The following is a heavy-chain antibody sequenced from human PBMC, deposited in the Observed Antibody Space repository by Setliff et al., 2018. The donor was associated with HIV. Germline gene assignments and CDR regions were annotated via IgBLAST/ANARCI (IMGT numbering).Heavy chain of an antibody. Sequence: SETLSLTCTVSGVSVSSGGYYWSWIRQHPGKGLEWIGYVYYTGTTYFNPSLKSRITISVDTSKNQFSLKLGFVTAADTAVYYCARGASTTWDLAEYFQHGGHGTRVTAPQ. J-gene: IGHJ1*01. CDR3: ARGASTTWDLAEYFQH. V-gene: IGHV4-31*03. CDR2: VYYTGTT. D-gene: IGHD2-2*01. CDR1: GVSVSSGGYY.